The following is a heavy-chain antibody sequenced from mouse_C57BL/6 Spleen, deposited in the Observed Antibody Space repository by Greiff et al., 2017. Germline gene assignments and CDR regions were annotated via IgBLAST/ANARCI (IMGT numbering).Heavy chain of an antibody. J-gene: IGHJ3*01. CDR1: GYAFPTYL. V-gene: IGHV1-54*01. Sequence: VQLQQSGAELVRPGTSVKVSCKASGYAFPTYLIEWVKQRPGQGLEWIGVINPGSGGTNYNEKFKGKATLTADKSSSTAYMQLSSLTSEDSAVYCCARSTTVVARDWFAYWGQGTLVTVSA. D-gene: IGHD1-1*01. CDR3: ARSTTVVARDWFAY. CDR2: INPGSGGT.